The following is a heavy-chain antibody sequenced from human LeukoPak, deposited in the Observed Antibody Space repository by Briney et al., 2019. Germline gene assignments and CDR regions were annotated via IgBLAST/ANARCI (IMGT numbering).Heavy chain of an antibody. J-gene: IGHJ4*02. CDR3: GRNVGWYSHDS. CDR2: IYGSGST. D-gene: IGHD6-19*01. CDR1: GDSLSSHY. V-gene: IGHV4-59*08. Sequence: SETLSLTCTVSGDSLSSHYWSWIRQPPGKGLEWIGYIYGSGSTHYDPSLRSRVTISEDTSRNQFSLKLTSVTAADTAVYYCGRNVGWYSHDSWGQGTLVTVSS.